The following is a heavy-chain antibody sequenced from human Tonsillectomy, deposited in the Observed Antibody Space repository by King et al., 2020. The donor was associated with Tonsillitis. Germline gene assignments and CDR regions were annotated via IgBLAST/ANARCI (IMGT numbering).Heavy chain of an antibody. D-gene: IGHD3-10*01. CDR1: GLPLSTYY. V-gene: IGHV3-64D*06. Sequence: DVQLVESGGGLVQPGGSVRLSCSASGLPLSTYYMVWVRQAPGKGLEFISAISSGGTSTYVVDSGKGRFPISRDNSKNMLYLQMSSLTSEDTAMYYCVKGNYYGSGKYYFDYWGQGTLVTVSS. CDR3: VKGNYYGSGKYYFDY. CDR2: ISSGGTST. J-gene: IGHJ4*02.